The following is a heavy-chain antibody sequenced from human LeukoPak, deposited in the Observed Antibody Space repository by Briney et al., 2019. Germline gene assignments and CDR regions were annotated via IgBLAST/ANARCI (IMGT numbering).Heavy chain of an antibody. J-gene: IGHJ5*02. D-gene: IGHD3-10*01. Sequence: GASVKVSCKASGYTFTGYYMHWVRQAPGQGLEWMGWINPNSGGTNHAQKFQGRVTMTRDTSISTAYMELSRLRSDDTAVYYCARVPTHYGSVPWGQGTLVTVSS. CDR1: GYTFTGYY. CDR3: ARVPTHYGSVP. CDR2: INPNSGGT. V-gene: IGHV1-2*02.